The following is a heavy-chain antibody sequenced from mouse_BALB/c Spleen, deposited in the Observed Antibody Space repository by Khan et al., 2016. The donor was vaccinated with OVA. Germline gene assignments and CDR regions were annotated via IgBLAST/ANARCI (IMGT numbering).Heavy chain of an antibody. V-gene: IGHV9-3-1*01. J-gene: IGHJ3*01. CDR3: ARSNSNYWFVY. CDR1: GYTFTNYG. Sequence: LVESGPELKKPGETVKISCKASGYTFTNYGMNWVKQAPGKGLKWMGWINTYTGEPTYADDFKGRFAYSLETSASTAYLEINNLKNEDTATXFCARSNSNYWFVYWGQGTLVTVSA. CDR2: INTYTGEP. D-gene: IGHD2-5*01.